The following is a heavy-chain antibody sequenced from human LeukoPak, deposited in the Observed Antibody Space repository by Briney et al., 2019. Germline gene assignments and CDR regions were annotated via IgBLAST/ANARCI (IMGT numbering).Heavy chain of an antibody. D-gene: IGHD3-10*01. CDR1: GGSITSYY. CDR2: IYYSGST. J-gene: IGHJ4*02. Sequence: PSETLSLTCTVSGGSITSYYWSWIRQPPGKGLEWIGYIYYSGSTNYNPSLKSRVTISVDTSTNQFSLRLSSVTGADTAVYYCARGRGYFDYWGQGTLVTVSS. CDR3: ARGRGYFDY. V-gene: IGHV4-59*01.